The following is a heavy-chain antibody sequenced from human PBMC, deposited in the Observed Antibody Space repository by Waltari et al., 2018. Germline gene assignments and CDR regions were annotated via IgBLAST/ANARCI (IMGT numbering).Heavy chain of an antibody. CDR3: ARDRGIGLFLDS. J-gene: IGHJ1*01. CDR1: GDSMNSNSW. V-gene: IGHV4-4*02. Sequence: CTVFGDSMNSNSWWSWVRQSPEKGLEWVGQIHRSGRSNYNPSLESRVTISLDSSNNQFYLRLTSTTAADTAVYYCARDRGIGLFLDSWGQGTLVTVSP. D-gene: IGHD3-9*01. CDR2: IHRSGRS.